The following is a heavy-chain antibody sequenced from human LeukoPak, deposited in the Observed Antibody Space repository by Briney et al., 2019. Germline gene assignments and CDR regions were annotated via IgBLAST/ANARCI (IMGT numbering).Heavy chain of an antibody. J-gene: IGHJ4*02. CDR1: GFTFSSYG. D-gene: IGHD3-10*02. CDR3: AKELTMYSSLGLFDY. CDR2: IWYDGSNK. V-gene: IGHV3-30*02. Sequence: GGSLRLSCAASGFTFSSYGMHWVRQAPGKGLEWVAVIWYDGSNKYYADSVKGRFTISRDNSKNTLYLQMNSLRAEDTAVYYCAKELTMYSSLGLFDYWGQGTLVTVSS.